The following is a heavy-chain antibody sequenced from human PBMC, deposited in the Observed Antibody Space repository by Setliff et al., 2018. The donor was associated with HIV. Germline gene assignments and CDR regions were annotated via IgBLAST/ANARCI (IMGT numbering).Heavy chain of an antibody. CDR3: IIAYRAPGGSYFPY. CDR2: IKSKTDGGTT. J-gene: IGHJ4*02. D-gene: IGHD1-26*01. Sequence: GGSLRLSCAASGFSFSNAWMSWVRQAPGKGLEWVGRIKSKTDGGTTDYATPVKGRFTNSRDDSKNTLYLQMNSLKTEDTAVYYCIIAYRAPGGSYFPYWGQGTLVTVSS. V-gene: IGHV3-15*01. CDR1: GFSFSNAW.